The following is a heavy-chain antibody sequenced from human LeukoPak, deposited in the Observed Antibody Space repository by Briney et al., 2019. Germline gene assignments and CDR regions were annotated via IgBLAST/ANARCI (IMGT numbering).Heavy chain of an antibody. CDR2: ISSSSSYT. Sequence: GGSLRLSCAASGFTFSSYSMNWVRQAPGKGLEWVSSISSSSSYTYYADSVKGRFTISRDNAKNSLYLRMNSLRAEDTAVYYCARDPVCSGGSCYDYFDYWGQGTLVTVSS. CDR3: ARDPVCSGGSCYDYFDY. D-gene: IGHD2-15*01. V-gene: IGHV3-21*01. J-gene: IGHJ4*02. CDR1: GFTFSSYS.